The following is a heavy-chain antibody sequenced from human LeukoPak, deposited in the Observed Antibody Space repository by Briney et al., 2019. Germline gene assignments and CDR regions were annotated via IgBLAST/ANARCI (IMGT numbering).Heavy chain of an antibody. Sequence: GASVKVSCKASGYTFTSNYIHWVRQAPGQGLEWMGMIYPRDGSTSYAQKFQGRVTVTGDTSTSTVHMELSGLRSEDTAVYYCARDQGGFDYWGQGTLVTVSS. J-gene: IGHJ4*02. CDR1: GYTFTSNY. CDR2: IYPRDGST. V-gene: IGHV1-46*01. CDR3: ARDQGGFDY.